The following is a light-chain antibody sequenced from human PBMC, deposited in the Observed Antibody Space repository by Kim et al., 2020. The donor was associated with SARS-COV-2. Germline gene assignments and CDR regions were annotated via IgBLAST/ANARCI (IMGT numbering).Light chain of an antibody. V-gene: IGLV2-8*01. CDR1: YNY. Sequence: ASGSPGQSVTISGSGIYNYISWYQQHPGKTPKLLIYDVNKRPSGVPDRFSGSRSANTASLTVSGLQADDEADYYCSSFAANNILLFGGGTKVTVL. CDR2: DVN. J-gene: IGLJ2*01. CDR3: SSFAANNILL.